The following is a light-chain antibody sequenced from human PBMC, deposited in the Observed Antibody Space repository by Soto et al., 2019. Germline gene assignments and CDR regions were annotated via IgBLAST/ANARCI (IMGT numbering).Light chain of an antibody. CDR1: QSLTNNY. Sequence: EIVLTQSPGTLSLSPGERATLSCRASQSLTNNYFAWYQQKPGRALRLLIDGASTRATGIPDRFSGSGSGTDCTRTISRLEPEDVAVYYCQQYEAVVTFGQGTKVEI. CDR2: GAS. J-gene: IGKJ1*01. CDR3: QQYEAVVT. V-gene: IGKV3-20*01.